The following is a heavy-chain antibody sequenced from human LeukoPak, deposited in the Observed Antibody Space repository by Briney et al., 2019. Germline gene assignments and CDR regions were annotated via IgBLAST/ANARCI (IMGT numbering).Heavy chain of an antibody. CDR1: GFTFSSYS. J-gene: IGHJ6*02. V-gene: IGHV3-23*01. Sequence: GGSLRLSCAASGFTFSSYSMSWVRQPPGMGLEWVSAISATGDSTDYADSVKGRFTISRDNSKNTLYLQMNSLRAEDTALYFCANWGTVVPTFAFDLWGQGTTVTVSS. D-gene: IGHD3-16*01. CDR3: ANWGTVVPTFAFDL. CDR2: ISATGDST.